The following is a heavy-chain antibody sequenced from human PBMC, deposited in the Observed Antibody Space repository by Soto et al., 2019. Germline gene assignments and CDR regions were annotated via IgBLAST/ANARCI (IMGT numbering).Heavy chain of an antibody. V-gene: IGHV3-7*01. CDR1: GFTFSSYA. Sequence: GGSLRLSSAASGFTFSSYAISWVRQAPGQGLEWVATIRQDGSKKYYVDSVKGRFTISRDNAKNSLYLQMNSLRAEDTAVYYCARMDHLLGQNYYYYYMDVWGKGTTVTVSS. CDR3: ARMDHLLGQNYYYYYMDV. J-gene: IGHJ6*03. D-gene: IGHD3-3*02. CDR2: IRQDGSKK.